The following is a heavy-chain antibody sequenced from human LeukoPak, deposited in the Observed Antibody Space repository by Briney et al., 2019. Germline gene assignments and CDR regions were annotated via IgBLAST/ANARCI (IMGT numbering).Heavy chain of an antibody. CDR1: GFTFSSYS. D-gene: IGHD3-9*01. V-gene: IGHV3-21*01. CDR2: ISSSSTYI. CDR3: ARDLMDYDVSTGLHHYYMDV. Sequence: GGSLRLSCAASGFTFSSYSMNWVRQAPGKGLEWVSFISSSSTYIYYTDSVKGRFTVSRDNAKNTLYLQMNTLRVEDTAVYYCARDLMDYDVSTGLHHYYMDVWGQGTTVTVSS. J-gene: IGHJ6*02.